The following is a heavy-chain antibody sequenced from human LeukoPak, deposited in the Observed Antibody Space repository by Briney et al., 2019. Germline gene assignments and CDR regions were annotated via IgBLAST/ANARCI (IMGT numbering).Heavy chain of an antibody. Sequence: GGSLRLSCSASGFTFSHYAMHWVRQAPGKGLEYLSTVSSNGGSTYYTDSVKGRFTISRDNSKNTLYLQMSSLRAEDTAVYYCARPKDYYDSSGYYLNWFDPWGQGTLVSVSS. CDR2: VSSNGGST. CDR3: ARPKDYYDSSGYYLNWFDP. V-gene: IGHV3-64D*06. J-gene: IGHJ5*02. D-gene: IGHD3-22*01. CDR1: GFTFSHYA.